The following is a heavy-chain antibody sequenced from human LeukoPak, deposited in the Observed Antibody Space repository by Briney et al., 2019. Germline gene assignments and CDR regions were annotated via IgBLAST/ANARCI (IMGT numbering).Heavy chain of an antibody. CDR1: GYTFTSYD. V-gene: IGHV1-8*01. CDR2: INPNSGDT. J-gene: IGHJ5*02. D-gene: IGHD3-22*01. CDR3: ARHTYYYDSSGYYQYNWFDP. Sequence: ASVKVSCKGSGYTFTSYDINWVRQATGQGLEWMGWINPNSGDTGYAQKFQGRVTITADESTSTAYMELSSLRSEDTAVYYCARHTYYYDSSGYYQYNWFDPWGQGTLVTVSS.